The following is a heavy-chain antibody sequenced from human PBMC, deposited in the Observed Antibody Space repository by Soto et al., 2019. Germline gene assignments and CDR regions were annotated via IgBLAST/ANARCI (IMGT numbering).Heavy chain of an antibody. Sequence: EVHLLESGGGLAQPGGSLRLSCAASGFPFRNYAMTWVRRAPGKGLEWVSIITGLSDNIHYADSVTGRFTISRDNSRNTLNLRMKILRVEDTAIYFCAKGASVSRYSPLDVWGKGNTVIVS. CDR1: GFPFRNYA. D-gene: IGHD3-10*01. CDR2: ITGLSDNI. V-gene: IGHV3-23*01. J-gene: IGHJ6*03. CDR3: AKGASVSRYSPLDV.